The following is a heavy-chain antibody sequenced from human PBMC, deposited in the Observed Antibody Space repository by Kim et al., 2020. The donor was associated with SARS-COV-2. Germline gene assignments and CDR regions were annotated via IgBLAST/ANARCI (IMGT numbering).Heavy chain of an antibody. V-gene: IGHV4-34*01. Sequence: SETLSLTCAVYGGSFSGYYWSWIRQPPGKGLEWIGEINHSGSTNYNPSLKSRVTISVDTSKNQFSLKLSSVTAADTAVYYCARGGTVDSDYYGSGSYPYWGQGTLVTVSS. CDR2: INHSGST. CDR3: ARGGTVDSDYYGSGSYPY. D-gene: IGHD3-10*01. J-gene: IGHJ4*02. CDR1: GGSFSGYY.